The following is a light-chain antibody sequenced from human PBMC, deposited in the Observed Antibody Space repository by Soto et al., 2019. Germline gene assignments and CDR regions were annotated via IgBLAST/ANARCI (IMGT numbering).Light chain of an antibody. CDR2: DVS. J-gene: IGLJ2*01. CDR1: SSGVGGYNY. Sequence: QSALTQPASVSGSPGQSITMSCTGTSSGVGGYNYVSWYQQHPGEAPKLMIYDVSNRPSGVSNRFSGSKSGNTASLTISGLQAEDEADYYCSSYTSSSTLGVFGGGTKLTVL. CDR3: SSYTSSSTLGV. V-gene: IGLV2-14*01.